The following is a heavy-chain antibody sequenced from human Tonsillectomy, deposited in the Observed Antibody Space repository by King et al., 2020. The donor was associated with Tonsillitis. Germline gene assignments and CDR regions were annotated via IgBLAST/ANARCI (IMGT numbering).Heavy chain of an antibody. J-gene: IGHJ4*02. Sequence: QLQESGPGLVKPSETLSLTCTVSSGSISSNSYYWGWIRQPPGKGLEWIGSIYYTGCTYYNPSLKSRVTISVDTSKNHFSLKLSSVTAADTAGDYCALNYYGSGSYYKASDYWGQGTLVTVSS. D-gene: IGHD3-10*01. V-gene: IGHV4-39*02. CDR2: IYYTGCT. CDR1: SGSISSNSYY. CDR3: ALNYYGSGSYYKASDY.